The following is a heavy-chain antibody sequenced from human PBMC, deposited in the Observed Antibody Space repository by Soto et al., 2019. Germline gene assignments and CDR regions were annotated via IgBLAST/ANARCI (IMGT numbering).Heavy chain of an antibody. CDR1: GVAFRSYW. D-gene: IGHD3-16*01. CDR2: INNAETTT. Sequence: EVQLVESGGGLVQPGGSLRLSCAASGVAFRSYWMHWVRQVPGTGLVWVSGINNAETTTNYADSVKGRFTISRDNAENTLYLQMNSLRDEDTAVYDCSIGGVGEVIAHWGQGTLVTVSP. J-gene: IGHJ5*02. CDR3: SIGGVGEVIAH. V-gene: IGHV3-74*01.